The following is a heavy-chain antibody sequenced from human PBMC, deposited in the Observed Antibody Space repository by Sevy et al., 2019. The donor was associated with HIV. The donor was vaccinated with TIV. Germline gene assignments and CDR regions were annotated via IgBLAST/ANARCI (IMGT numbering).Heavy chain of an antibody. CDR2: IYSSGSS. J-gene: IGHJ4*02. CDR3: ARSSGYSYGDFDY. V-gene: IGHV4-59*01. Sequence: SETLSLTCTVSGGSISSNYWSWIRQPPGKGLEWIGYIYSSGSSYNPSLKSRVSISMDTSKNQFSLKLNSVTAADTAVYYCARSSGYSYGDFDYWGQGTLLTVSS. CDR1: GGSISSNY. D-gene: IGHD5-18*01.